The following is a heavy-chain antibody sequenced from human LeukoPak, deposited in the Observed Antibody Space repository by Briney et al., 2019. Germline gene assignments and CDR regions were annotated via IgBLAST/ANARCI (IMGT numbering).Heavy chain of an antibody. CDR2: ISDGGTTI. D-gene: IGHD3-22*01. CDR1: GFTLSSYE. V-gene: IGHV3-48*03. Sequence: PGGTPRLSCAASGFTLSSYEMNWVRQAPGKGLEWISYISDGGTTIYYADSVRVRFTISRDNAKNSLYLQMNSLRAEDTAVHYCARESYVTLKPGDYWGQGTLVTVSS. J-gene: IGHJ4*02. CDR3: ARESYVTLKPGDY.